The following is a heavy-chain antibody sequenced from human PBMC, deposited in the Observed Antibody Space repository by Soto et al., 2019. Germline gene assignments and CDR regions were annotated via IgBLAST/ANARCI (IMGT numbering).Heavy chain of an antibody. J-gene: IGHJ4*02. CDR1: GGTFSSYA. CDR2: IIPIFGTA. V-gene: IGHV1-69*12. CDR3: AREVYCSGGSCRMVL. D-gene: IGHD2-15*01. Sequence: QVQLVQSGAEEKKPGSSVKVSCKASGGTFSSYAISWVRQAPGQGLEWMGGIIPIFGTANYAQKFQGRVTITADESTSTAYMELSSPRSDDTAVYYCAREVYCSGGSCRMVLWGQGTLVTVSS.